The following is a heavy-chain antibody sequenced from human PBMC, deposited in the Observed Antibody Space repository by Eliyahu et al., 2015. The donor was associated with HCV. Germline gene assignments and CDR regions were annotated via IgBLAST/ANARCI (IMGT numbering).Heavy chain of an antibody. J-gene: IGHJ4*02. Sequence: QVQLQESGPGLVKPSETLSLTCXVSGCSVSXGSYYWSWIRQPPGKGLEWIGYIYYSGSTNYNPSLKSRVTISVDTSKNQFSLKLSSVTAADTAVYYCAREGSIAAAGTLDYWGQGTLVTVSS. CDR3: AREGSIAAAGTLDY. CDR2: IYYSGST. CDR1: GCSVSXGSYY. V-gene: IGHV4-61*01. D-gene: IGHD6-13*01.